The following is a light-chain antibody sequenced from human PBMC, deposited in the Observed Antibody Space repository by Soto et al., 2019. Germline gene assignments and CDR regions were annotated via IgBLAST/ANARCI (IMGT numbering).Light chain of an antibody. CDR3: QSYDSSLSGDVV. Sequence: QSVLTQPTSVSGAPGQRVTISCTGSSSNIGAGYDVHWYQQLPGTAPKLLIYGNTNRPSGVPDRFSGSKSGTSASLAITGLQAEDEADYYCQSYDSSLSGDVVFGGVTKLTVL. V-gene: IGLV1-40*01. CDR1: SSNIGAGYD. J-gene: IGLJ2*01. CDR2: GNT.